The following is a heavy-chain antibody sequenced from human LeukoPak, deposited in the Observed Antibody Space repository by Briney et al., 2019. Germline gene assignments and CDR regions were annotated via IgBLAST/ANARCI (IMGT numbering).Heavy chain of an antibody. Sequence: PGGSLRLSCAASGFTFSSYGMHWVRQAPGKGLEWVSYISSSSATIYYADSVKGRFTISRDNAKNSLYLQMNSLRAEDTAVYYCARDTGGRGWFDPWGQGTLVTISS. CDR2: ISSSSATI. J-gene: IGHJ5*02. CDR3: ARDTGGRGWFDP. CDR1: GFTFSSYG. V-gene: IGHV3-48*01. D-gene: IGHD2-8*02.